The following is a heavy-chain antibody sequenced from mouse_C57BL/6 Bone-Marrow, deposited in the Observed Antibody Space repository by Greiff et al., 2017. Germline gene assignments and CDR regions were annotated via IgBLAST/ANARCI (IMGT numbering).Heavy chain of an antibody. J-gene: IGHJ2*01. CDR1: GFTFSDYG. CDR2: ISSGSSTI. D-gene: IGHD1-1*01. CDR3: ARPGGSSSYYFDY. V-gene: IGHV5-17*01. Sequence: EVKLVESGGGLVKPGGSLKLSCAASGFTFSDYGMHWVRQAPEKGLEWVAYISSGSSTIYSADTVKGRCTISRDNAKNTLFLQMTCLRSEDTAMYYCARPGGSSSYYFDYWGQGTTLTVSS.